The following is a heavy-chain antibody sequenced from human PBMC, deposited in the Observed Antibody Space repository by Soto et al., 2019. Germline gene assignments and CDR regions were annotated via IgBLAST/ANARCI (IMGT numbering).Heavy chain of an antibody. V-gene: IGHV4-39*01. Sequence: QLQLQESGPGLVKPSETLSLTCTVSGGSISSSSYYWGWIRQPPGKGLEWIGSIYYSGSTYYNPSLKSRVTISVDTSKTQFSLKLSSVTAADTTVYYCARQGDGPTMIVVVWGQGTLVTVSS. CDR2: IYYSGST. CDR3: ARQGDGPTMIVVV. CDR1: GGSISSSSYY. J-gene: IGHJ4*02. D-gene: IGHD3-22*01.